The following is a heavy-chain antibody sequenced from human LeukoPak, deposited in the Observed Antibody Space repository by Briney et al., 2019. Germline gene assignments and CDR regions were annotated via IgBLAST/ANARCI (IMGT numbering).Heavy chain of an antibody. CDR2: ISTSGSTT. CDR1: GFTFSDYE. V-gene: IGHV3-48*03. CDR3: ARGALHVFDY. D-gene: IGHD3-10*02. Sequence: GGSLRLSCAASGFTFSDYEINWVRQAPGKGLEWVSCISTSGSTTYYADSVKGRFTISRDNAKNSLLLQMNTLTAEDTAVYYCARGALHVFDYWGQGTPVTVSS. J-gene: IGHJ4*02.